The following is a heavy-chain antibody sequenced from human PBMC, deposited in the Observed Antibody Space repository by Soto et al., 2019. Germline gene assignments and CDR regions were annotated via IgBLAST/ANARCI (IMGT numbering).Heavy chain of an antibody. CDR2: IESAGAT. CDR3: SRDAQSEYRRGAGGFDS. CDR1: GFTFSIYD. V-gene: IGHV3-13*01. D-gene: IGHD3-16*01. J-gene: IGHJ4*02. Sequence: EVQLVESGGGLVQPGGSLRLSCAASGFTFSIYDIHWVRQATGKGLEWVSGIESAGATYYSDSVKGRFTISRDNAKNSLYLQMNSLRAEDTAVYYWSRDAQSEYRRGAGGFDSWGQGALVNVSS.